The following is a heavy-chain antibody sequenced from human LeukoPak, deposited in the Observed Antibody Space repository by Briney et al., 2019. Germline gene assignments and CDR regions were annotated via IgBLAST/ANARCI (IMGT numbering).Heavy chain of an antibody. CDR1: GFTFSSYD. Sequence: TGGSLRLSCAASGFTFSSYDTNWVRQAPGKGLEWVSYISSSNSAIYYADSVKGRFTISRDNAKNSLYLQMNSLRAEDTAVYYCARAGTYVVRGVDGNMDVWGKGTTVTVSS. D-gene: IGHD3-10*01. CDR2: ISSSNSAI. J-gene: IGHJ6*03. V-gene: IGHV3-48*03. CDR3: ARAGTYVVRGVDGNMDV.